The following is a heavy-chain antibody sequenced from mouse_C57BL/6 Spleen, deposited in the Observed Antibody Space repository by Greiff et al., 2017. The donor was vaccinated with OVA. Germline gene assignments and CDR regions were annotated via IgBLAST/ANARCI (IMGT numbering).Heavy chain of an antibody. J-gene: IGHJ1*03. CDR1: GYTFTDYN. V-gene: IGHV1-18*01. Sequence: EVQLQQSGPELVKPGASVKIPCKASGYTFTDYNMDWVKQSHGKSLEWIGDINPNNGGTIYNQKFKGKATLTVDKSSSTAYMELRSLTSEDTAVYYCARTGEGIYDGYYGWYFDVWGTGTTVTVSS. CDR2: INPNNGGT. CDR3: ARTGEGIYDGYYGWYFDV. D-gene: IGHD2-3*01.